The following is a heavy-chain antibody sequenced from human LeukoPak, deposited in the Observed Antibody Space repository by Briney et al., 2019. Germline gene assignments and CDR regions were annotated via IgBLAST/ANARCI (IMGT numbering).Heavy chain of an antibody. D-gene: IGHD4-11*01. CDR2: INHSGST. J-gene: IGHJ4*02. Sequence: SEILSLTCAVYSGSFSAYYWSWIRQPPGKGLEWIGEINHSGSTNYNPSLESRVTVLVDKSKNQLSLKLRSVTAADTAVYYCARGRENYSRAGFGYWAQGTLVTVSS. V-gene: IGHV4-34*01. CDR1: SGSFSAYY. CDR3: ARGRENYSRAGFGY.